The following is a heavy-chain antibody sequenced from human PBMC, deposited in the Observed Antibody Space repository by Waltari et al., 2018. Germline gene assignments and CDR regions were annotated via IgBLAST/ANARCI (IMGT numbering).Heavy chain of an antibody. Sequence: QVQLVQSGAEVKKPGASVKVSCKASGYTFTSYAMHWVRQAPGQRLEWMGWINAGNGNTKYSQKFQGRVTITRDTSASTAYMELSSLRSEDTAVYYCARSAADTAMVTTYYYYGMDVWGQGTTVTVSS. J-gene: IGHJ6*02. D-gene: IGHD5-18*01. V-gene: IGHV1-3*01. CDR1: GYTFTSYA. CDR3: ARSAADTAMVTTYYYYGMDV. CDR2: INAGNGNT.